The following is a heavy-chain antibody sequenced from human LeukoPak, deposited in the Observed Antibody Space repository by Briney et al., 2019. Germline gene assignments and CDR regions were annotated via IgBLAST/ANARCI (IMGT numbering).Heavy chain of an antibody. CDR2: ITGSGDKT. CDR1: GFTFSNYA. CDR3: AKDRVTTVTTFFSQFDY. Sequence: GGSLRLSCAASGFTFSNYAMHWVRQVPGKGLEWVSGITGSGDKTYYTDSLKGRFTISRDNSKNTLFLQISSLRADDTAVYYCAKDRVTTVTTFFSQFDYWGQGTLVTVSS. V-gene: IGHV3-23*01. J-gene: IGHJ4*02. D-gene: IGHD4-11*01.